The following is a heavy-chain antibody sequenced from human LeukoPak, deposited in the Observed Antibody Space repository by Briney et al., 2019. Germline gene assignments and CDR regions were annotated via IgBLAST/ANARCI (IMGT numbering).Heavy chain of an antibody. V-gene: IGHV4-34*01. J-gene: IGHJ6*04. CDR1: SGSFSGYY. D-gene: IGHD3-9*01. Sequence: SETLSLTCAVYSGSFSGYYWSWIRQPPGNGLEWIGEINHSGSTNYNPSLKSRVTISVDTSKNQFSLKLSSVTAADTAVYYCARDRRYFDWLLSTPYYYYGMDVWGKGTTVTVSS. CDR2: INHSGST. CDR3: ARDRRYFDWLLSTPYYYYGMDV.